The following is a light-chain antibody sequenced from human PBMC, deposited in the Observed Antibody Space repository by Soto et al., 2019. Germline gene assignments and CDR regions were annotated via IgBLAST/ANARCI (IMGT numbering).Light chain of an antibody. J-gene: IGKJ3*01. CDR1: QSVSTD. CDR2: GAS. Sequence: VMTQSPPTLSVSPGERATLSCRASQSVSTDLDWYQQKPGQAPRLLIYGASTRATAVPARFSGGGSGTEFTLTISILNSEDVSIYYCQQYNDWTPITFGPGTKVDI. CDR3: QQYNDWTPIT. V-gene: IGKV3-15*01.